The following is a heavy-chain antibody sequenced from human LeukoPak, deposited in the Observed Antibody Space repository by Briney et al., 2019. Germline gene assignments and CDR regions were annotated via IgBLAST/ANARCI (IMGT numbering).Heavy chain of an antibody. CDR1: GFTFSSYA. J-gene: IGHJ4*02. CDR3: ATLASGYSSPFDY. V-gene: IGHV3-23*01. D-gene: IGHD6-13*01. Sequence: PGGSLRLSCAASGFTFSSYAMTWVRQAPGKGLEWVSVISGSGGSTYYADSVKGRFTISRDNSRNTLYLQMNSLRVEDTAVYYCATLASGYSSPFDYWGQGTLVTVSS. CDR2: ISGSGGST.